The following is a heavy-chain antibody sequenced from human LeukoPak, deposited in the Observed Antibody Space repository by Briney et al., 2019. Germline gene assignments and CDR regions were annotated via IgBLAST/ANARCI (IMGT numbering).Heavy chain of an antibody. CDR3: ARLPAAISPWFDP. CDR1: GGSISSGSYY. CDR2: IYTSGST. Sequence: SETLSLTCTVSGGSISSGSYYWSWIRQPAGEGLEWIGRIYTSGSTNYNPSLKSRVTISLDTSKNQFSLKLSFVTAADTAVYYCARLPAAISPWFDPWGQGTLVTVSS. D-gene: IGHD2-2*01. V-gene: IGHV4-61*02. J-gene: IGHJ5*02.